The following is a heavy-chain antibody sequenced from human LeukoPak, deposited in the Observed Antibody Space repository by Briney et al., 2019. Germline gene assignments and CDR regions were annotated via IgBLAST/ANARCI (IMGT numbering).Heavy chain of an antibody. D-gene: IGHD2-15*01. CDR2: IFPGDSDT. J-gene: IGHJ4*02. CDR1: EYSFATYW. Sequence: HGESLKISCKGSEYSFATYWIGWLRQMPGQGLEWMGIIFPGDSDTRYSPSFQGQVTISADKSISTAYLQWSSLKASDTAIYYCASEYCSGGNCYFDYWGQGTLVTVSS. CDR3: ASEYCSGGNCYFDY. V-gene: IGHV5-51*01.